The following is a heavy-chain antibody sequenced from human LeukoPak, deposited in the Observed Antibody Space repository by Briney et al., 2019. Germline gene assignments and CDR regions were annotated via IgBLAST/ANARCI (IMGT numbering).Heavy chain of an antibody. J-gene: IGHJ4*02. CDR1: GGSISSGTYY. CDR3: ARRVHSSSWSSYFDY. V-gene: IGHV4-61*09. Sequence: SQTLSLTCTVSGGSISSGTYYWSWIRQPAGKGLEWIGHIYTSGSTKYNPSLRSRVTISVDKSKNQFFLKLSSVTATDAAVYYCARRVHSSSWSSYFDYWGQETLVTVSS. CDR2: IYTSGST. D-gene: IGHD6-13*01.